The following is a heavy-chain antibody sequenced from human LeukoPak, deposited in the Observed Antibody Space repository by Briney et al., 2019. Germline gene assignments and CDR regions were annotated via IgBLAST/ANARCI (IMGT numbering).Heavy chain of an antibody. J-gene: IGHJ4*02. CDR1: GFTFSNYV. Sequence: GGSLRLSCAASGFTFSNYVMHWVRQAPGKGLEWVAAISYDGSNKYYADSVKGRFTISRDNSKNTLYLQMNSLRAEDTAVYYCASAYYDILTGYYHEFDYWGQGTLVTVSS. V-gene: IGHV3-30-3*01. CDR2: ISYDGSNK. D-gene: IGHD3-9*01. CDR3: ASAYYDILTGYYHEFDY.